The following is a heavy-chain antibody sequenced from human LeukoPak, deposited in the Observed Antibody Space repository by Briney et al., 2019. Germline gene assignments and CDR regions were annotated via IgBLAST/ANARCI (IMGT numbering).Heavy chain of an antibody. Sequence: GGSLRLSCAASGFTFSNYGIHWVRQAPGKGLEWVAFIRYDGSDKYYAEFVKGRFTISRDNAKNTLYLQMNSLRAEDTAVYYCVRSAFLTTEFYFDYWGHGTLVTVSS. CDR1: GFTFSNYG. V-gene: IGHV3-30*02. D-gene: IGHD4-11*01. CDR2: IRYDGSDK. CDR3: VRSAFLTTEFYFDY. J-gene: IGHJ4*01.